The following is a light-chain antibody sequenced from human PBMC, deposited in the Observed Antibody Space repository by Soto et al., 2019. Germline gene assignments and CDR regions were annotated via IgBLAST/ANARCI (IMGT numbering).Light chain of an antibody. V-gene: IGLV1-44*01. CDR3: ASWDDSLNGPV. J-gene: IGLJ3*02. CDR2: SDN. CDR1: SSNIGTNY. Sequence: QSVLTQLPSASGTPGQRVTISCSGGSSNIGTNYVYWYQHLPGTAPKLLIYSDNQRPSGVPDRFSGSKSGTSASLAISGLQSEDEADYYCASWDDSLNGPVFGGGTKVTV.